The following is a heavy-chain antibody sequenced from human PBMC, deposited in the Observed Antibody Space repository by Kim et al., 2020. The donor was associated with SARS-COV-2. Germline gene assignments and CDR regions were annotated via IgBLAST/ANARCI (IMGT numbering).Heavy chain of an antibody. CDR1: GGSFSGYY. CDR2: INHSGST. D-gene: IGHD3-22*01. Sequence: SETLSLTCAVYGGSFSGYYWSWIRQPPGKGLEWIGEINHSGSTNYNPSLKSRVTISVDTSKNQFSLKLSSVTAADTAVYYCARGSSTHYYDSSGYYYVGEASGDIDYWGQGTLVTVSS. V-gene: IGHV4-34*01. CDR3: ARGSSTHYYDSSGYYYVGEASGDIDY. J-gene: IGHJ4*02.